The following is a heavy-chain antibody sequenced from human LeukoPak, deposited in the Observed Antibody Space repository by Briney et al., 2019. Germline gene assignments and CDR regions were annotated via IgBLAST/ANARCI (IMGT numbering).Heavy chain of an antibody. CDR2: ISAYNGNT. J-gene: IGHJ4*02. CDR1: GYTFTSYG. V-gene: IGHV1-18*01. D-gene: IGHD3-22*01. CDR3: AREVPYDSSRYYQPFDY. Sequence: ASVKVSCKASGYTFTSYGISWVRQAPGQGLEWMGWISAYNGNTNYAQKLQGRVTMTTDTPTSTAYMELRSLRSDDTAVYYCAREVPYDSSRYYQPFDYWGQGTLVTVSS.